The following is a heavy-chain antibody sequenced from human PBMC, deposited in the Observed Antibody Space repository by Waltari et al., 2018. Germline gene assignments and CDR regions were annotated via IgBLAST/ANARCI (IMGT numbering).Heavy chain of an antibody. CDR3: ARPNSSGWPRGVDY. D-gene: IGHD6-19*01. V-gene: IGHV4-38-2*01. CDR1: GYSISSGYY. Sequence: QVQLQESGPGLVKPSETLSLTCAVSGYSISSGYYWGWIRQPPGKGLEWIGSIYHSGRTYYNPSLKSRVTISVDTSKNQFSLKLSSVTAADTAVYYCARPNSSGWPRGVDYWGQGTLVTVSS. CDR2: IYHSGRT. J-gene: IGHJ4*02.